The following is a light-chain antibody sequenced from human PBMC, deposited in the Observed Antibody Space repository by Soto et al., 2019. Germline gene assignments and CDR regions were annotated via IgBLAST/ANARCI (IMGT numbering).Light chain of an antibody. CDR1: QSVNSLY. CDR2: GAS. J-gene: IGKJ4*01. Sequence: EIVLTQSPGTLSLSPGETATLSCRASQSVNSLYLAWYQQKPGQAPRLLIYGASSRATGIPDRFSGSGSGTDFTLTISRMEAEDFAVYYCQGYSGSPAFGGGTKVEIK. V-gene: IGKV3-20*01. CDR3: QGYSGSPA.